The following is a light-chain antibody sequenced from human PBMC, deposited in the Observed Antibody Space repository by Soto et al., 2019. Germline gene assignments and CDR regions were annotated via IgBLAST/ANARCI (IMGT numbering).Light chain of an antibody. V-gene: IGLV2-23*01. CDR1: SSDVGSYNL. J-gene: IGLJ2*01. CDR2: EGS. CDR3: CSYAGSRIVV. Sequence: SALTQPASVSGSPGQSITLSCTGTSSDVGSYNLVSWYQQHPGKAPKLMIYEGSKRPSGVSNRFSGSKSGNTASLTISGLQAEDEADYYCCSYAGSRIVVFGGGTKLTVL.